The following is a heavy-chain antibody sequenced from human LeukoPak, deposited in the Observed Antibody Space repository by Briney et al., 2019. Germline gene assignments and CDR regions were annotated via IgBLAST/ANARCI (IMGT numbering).Heavy chain of an antibody. CDR2: IRYDGSNK. CDR3: AKGAIVATGGDFDY. Sequence: GGSLRLSCAAPGFTFSSYGMHWVRQAPGKGLEWVAFIRYDGSNKYYADSVKGRFTISRDNSKNTLYLQMNSLRAEDTAVYYCAKGAIVATGGDFDYWGQGTLVTVSS. J-gene: IGHJ4*02. D-gene: IGHD5-12*01. CDR1: GFTFSSYG. V-gene: IGHV3-30*02.